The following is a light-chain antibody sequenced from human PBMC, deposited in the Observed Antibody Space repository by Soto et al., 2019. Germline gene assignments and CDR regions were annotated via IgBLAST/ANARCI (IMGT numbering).Light chain of an antibody. V-gene: IGLV2-8*01. CDR2: EVT. CDR1: SGDVGSYNY. J-gene: IGLJ1*01. CDR3: SSFGASNNI. Sequence: QSALTQPASESGSPGQSVTISCTGTSGDVGSYNYVSWYQQHPGKAPKLMIYEVTKRPSGVSDRFSGSKSGNTASLTVSGLQHEDEADYYCSSFGASNNIFGTGTKLTVL.